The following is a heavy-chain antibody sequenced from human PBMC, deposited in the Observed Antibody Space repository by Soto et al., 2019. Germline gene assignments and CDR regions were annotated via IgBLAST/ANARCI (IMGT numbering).Heavy chain of an antibody. CDR2: IYSSGST. Sequence: EVQLVESGGGLVQPGGSLRLSCAASGFTVSSSYISWVRQAPGKRLEWVSTIYSSGSTYYADSVRGRFTICRDDSKNTLYLQMNSLSADETAVYYCTREASGSGWCSQGSFESWGQGTLVTVSS. D-gene: IGHD6-19*01. CDR3: TREASGSGWCSQGSFES. CDR1: GFTVSSSY. J-gene: IGHJ5*01. V-gene: IGHV3-66*01.